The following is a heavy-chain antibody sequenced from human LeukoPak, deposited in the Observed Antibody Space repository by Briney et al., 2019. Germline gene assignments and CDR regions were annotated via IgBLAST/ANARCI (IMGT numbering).Heavy chain of an antibody. D-gene: IGHD4-23*01. Sequence: GGSLRVSCAASGFSFSSYGMHWVRQAPGKGLEWVAVISYDGSNKYYADSVKGRFTISRDNSKNTLYLQMNSLRAEDTAVYYCAKRGDYGGNSPFDYWGQGTLVTISS. CDR3: AKRGDYGGNSPFDY. CDR1: GFSFSSYG. V-gene: IGHV3-30*18. J-gene: IGHJ4*02. CDR2: ISYDGSNK.